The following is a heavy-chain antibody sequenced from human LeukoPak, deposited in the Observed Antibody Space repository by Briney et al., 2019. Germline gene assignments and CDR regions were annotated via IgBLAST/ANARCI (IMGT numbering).Heavy chain of an antibody. Sequence: WETLSLTCSVSGDSISGNYWSWMRQPPGKELEWIGYIYYSGDTNYNPSLKSRVTMSVDTSKNQFSVNLSSVTAADTAVYYCARLLAGCSGSKCRAHFDYWGQGTLVTVSS. D-gene: IGHD2-15*01. CDR1: GDSISGNY. J-gene: IGHJ4*02. CDR3: ARLLAGCSGSKCRAHFDY. V-gene: IGHV4-59*01. CDR2: IYYSGDT.